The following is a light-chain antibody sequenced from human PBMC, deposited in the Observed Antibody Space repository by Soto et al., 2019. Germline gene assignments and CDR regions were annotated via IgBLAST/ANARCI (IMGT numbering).Light chain of an antibody. V-gene: IGKV1-5*03. CDR1: QSINVW. J-gene: IGKJ1*01. CDR2: KTS. Sequence: DIHMTQSPSTLSASVGDRVTITCRASQSINVWLAWYQQKPGKAPNLLIYKTSSLETGVPSRFSGSGSGTEFTLTISSLQPDDFATYYCQHYNDYSWTFGQGTKVEIK. CDR3: QHYNDYSWT.